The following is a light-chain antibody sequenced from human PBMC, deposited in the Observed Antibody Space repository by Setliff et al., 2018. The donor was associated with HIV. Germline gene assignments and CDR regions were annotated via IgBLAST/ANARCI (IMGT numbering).Light chain of an antibody. CDR1: SSNIGAGYD. J-gene: IGLJ1*01. CDR3: AAWDDSLSVFV. CDR2: DNT. Sequence: QSVLTQPPSVSGAPGQRVTISCIGTSSNIGAGYDVHWYQQLPGTAPKLLIYDNTNRPSGVPDRFSGSNSGTSASLAITGLQAEDEADYYCAAWDDSLSVFVFGTGTKVTVL. V-gene: IGLV1-40*01.